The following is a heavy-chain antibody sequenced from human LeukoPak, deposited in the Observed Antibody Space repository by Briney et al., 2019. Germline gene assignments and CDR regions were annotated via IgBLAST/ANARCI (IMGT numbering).Heavy chain of an antibody. V-gene: IGHV4-59*02. CDR2: IYYSGST. CDR3: ARYSNPDRSGSYDY. Sequence: PSETLSLTCTVSGGSVSGYYWSWVRQPPGKGLEWIGYIYYSGSTKYNPSLKSRVTISVDTSNNQFSLKLSSVTAAGTAVYYCARYSNPDRSGSYDYWGQGTLVTVSS. CDR1: GGSVSGYY. J-gene: IGHJ4*02. D-gene: IGHD3-10*01.